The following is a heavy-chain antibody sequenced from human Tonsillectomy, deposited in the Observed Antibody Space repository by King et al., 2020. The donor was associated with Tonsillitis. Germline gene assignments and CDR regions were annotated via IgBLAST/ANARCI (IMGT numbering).Heavy chain of an antibody. Sequence: VQLVESGGGLVQPGGSLRLSCAASGFTFSSYWMSWVRQAPGKGLEWVANIKQDGSEKYYVDSVKGRFTISRDNAKNSLYLQMNSLRAEDTAVYYCARDPGAPPVTTYGMDVWGQGTTVTVSS. CDR1: GFTFSSYW. D-gene: IGHD4-17*01. CDR3: ARDPGAPPVTTYGMDV. V-gene: IGHV3-7*01. CDR2: IKQDGSEK. J-gene: IGHJ6*02.